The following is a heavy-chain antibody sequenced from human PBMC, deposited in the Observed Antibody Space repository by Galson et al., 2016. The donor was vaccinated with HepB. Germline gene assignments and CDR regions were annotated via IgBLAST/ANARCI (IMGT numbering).Heavy chain of an antibody. CDR3: ARGRVNWGDWFDP. CDR1: GFTFSDYS. J-gene: IGHJ5*02. V-gene: IGHV3-48*01. Sequence: SLRLSCAASGFTFSDYSMIWVRQAPGQGLEWVSYISGTSGIIHYTDCVKGRFTISRDNTKNSLYLQMNSLRVEDTAVYYCARGRVNWGDWFDPWGQGALVTVSS. D-gene: IGHD7-27*01. CDR2: ISGTSGII.